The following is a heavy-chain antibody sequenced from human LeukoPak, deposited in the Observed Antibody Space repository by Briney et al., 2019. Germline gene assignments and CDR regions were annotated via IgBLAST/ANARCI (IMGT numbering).Heavy chain of an antibody. CDR1: GFTFSAYY. CDR3: ARAIGDILTGYYFYFDY. CDR2: ISPSGNTI. D-gene: IGHD3-9*01. Sequence: GGSLRLSCAASGFTFSAYYMTWIRQAPGKGLEWVSYISPSGNTIYYADSVKGRFTISRDNAMNSLYLQMNSLRAEDTAVYYCARAIGDILTGYYFYFDYWGQGTLVTVSS. J-gene: IGHJ4*02. V-gene: IGHV3-11*04.